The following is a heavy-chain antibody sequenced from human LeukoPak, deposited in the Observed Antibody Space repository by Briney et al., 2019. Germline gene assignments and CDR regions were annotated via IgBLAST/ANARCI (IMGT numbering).Heavy chain of an antibody. CDR1: GFTFSSYA. J-gene: IGHJ4*02. CDR2: ISSNGGST. CDR3: ARDTGPTTAFDY. D-gene: IGHD1-1*01. V-gene: IGHV3-64*01. Sequence: SGGSLRLSCAASGFTFSSYAMHWVRQAPGKGLEYVSAISSNGGSTYYANSVKGRFTISRDNSKNTLYLQMGSLRAEDMAVYYCARDTGPTTAFDYWGQGTLVTVSS.